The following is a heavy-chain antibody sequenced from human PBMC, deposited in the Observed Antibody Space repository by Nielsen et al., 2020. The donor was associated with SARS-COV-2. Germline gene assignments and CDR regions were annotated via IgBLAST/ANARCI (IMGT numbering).Heavy chain of an antibody. J-gene: IGHJ6*03. V-gene: IGHV1-69*13. CDR1: GGTFSSYA. D-gene: IGHD4-17*01. CDR2: IIPIFGTA. CDR3: ASRSETTVPTYYYYYMDV. Sequence: SVKVSCKASGGTFSSYAISWVRQAPGQGLEWMGVIIPIFGTANYAQKFQGRVTITADESTSTAYMELSSLRSEDTAVYYCASRSETTVPTYYYYYMDVWGKGTTVTVSS.